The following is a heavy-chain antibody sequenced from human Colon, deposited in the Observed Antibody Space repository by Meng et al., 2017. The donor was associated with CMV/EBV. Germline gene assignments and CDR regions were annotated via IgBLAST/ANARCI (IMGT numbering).Heavy chain of an antibody. Sequence: GESLKISCGASGFTFSDYNMDWVRQAPGKGLEWVASITGTSLYIYDADSVKGRFTVSRDNAKNSLYLQMDSLTADDTAVYYCVRDQSKGPTNWNYEYYFDHWGQGALVTVSS. CDR1: GFTFSDYN. CDR3: VRDQSKGPTNWNYEYYFDH. J-gene: IGHJ4*02. V-gene: IGHV3-21*01. D-gene: IGHD1-7*01. CDR2: ITGTSLYI.